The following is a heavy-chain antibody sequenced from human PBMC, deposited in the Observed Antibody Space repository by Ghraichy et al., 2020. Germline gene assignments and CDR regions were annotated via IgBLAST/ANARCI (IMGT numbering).Heavy chain of an antibody. CDR3: ARGSPRNWKLDY. Sequence: SETLSLTCAVYGGSFSGYYWSWIRQPPGKGLEWIGEINHSGSTNYNPSLKSRVTISVDTSKNQFSLKLSSVTAADTAVYYCARGSPRNWKLDYWGQGTLVTIST. V-gene: IGHV4-34*01. D-gene: IGHD1-1*01. J-gene: IGHJ4*02. CDR1: GGSFSGYY. CDR2: INHSGST.